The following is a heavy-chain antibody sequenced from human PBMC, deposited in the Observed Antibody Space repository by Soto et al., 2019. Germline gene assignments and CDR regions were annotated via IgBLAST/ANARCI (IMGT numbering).Heavy chain of an antibody. CDR3: ARDRPYYYGSGSYYSHYYYYGMDV. V-gene: IGHV3-30*03. D-gene: IGHD3-10*01. CDR1: GFTFSGYG. CDR2: ISYDGSNK. Sequence: GGSLRLSCAASGFTFSGYGMHWVRQAPGKGLEWVAVISYDGSNKYYADSVKGRFTISRDNSKNTLYLQMNSLRSEDTAVYYCARDRPYYYGSGSYYSHYYYYGMDVWGQGTTVTVSS. J-gene: IGHJ6*02.